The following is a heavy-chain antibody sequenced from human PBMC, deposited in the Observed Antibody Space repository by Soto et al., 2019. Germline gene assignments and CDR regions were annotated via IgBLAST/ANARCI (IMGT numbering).Heavy chain of an antibody. CDR1: GGSISSSSYY. Sequence: SSETLSLTCTVSGGSISSSSYYWGWIRQPPGKGLEWIGSIYYSGSTYYNPSLKSRVTISVDTSKNQFSLKLSSVTAADTAVYYCARQLWVAARRDFDYWGQGTLVTVSS. J-gene: IGHJ4*02. CDR2: IYYSGST. CDR3: ARQLWVAARRDFDY. D-gene: IGHD6-6*01. V-gene: IGHV4-39*01.